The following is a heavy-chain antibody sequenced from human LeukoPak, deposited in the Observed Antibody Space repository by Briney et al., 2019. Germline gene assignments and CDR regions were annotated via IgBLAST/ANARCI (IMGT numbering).Heavy chain of an antibody. CDR3: ASDRDYGGERGPDDVWYFDL. D-gene: IGHD3-16*01. CDR2: ISSTISTI. Sequence: GGSPRLSSAASGFTSRIYSMSSGSETPGRGLWRGSKISSTISTISYTDSVKGRFTISRDNAKKSLFRQMNSLRAEAPAVFYVASDRDYGGERGPDDVWYFDLWGRGTLVTVSS. CDR1: GFTSRIYS. J-gene: IGHJ2*01. V-gene: IGHV3-48*01.